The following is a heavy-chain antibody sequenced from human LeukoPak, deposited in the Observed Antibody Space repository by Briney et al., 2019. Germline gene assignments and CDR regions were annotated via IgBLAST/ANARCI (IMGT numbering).Heavy chain of an antibody. D-gene: IGHD3-22*01. CDR2: ISGSGGST. J-gene: IGHJ4*02. CDR1: GFTFSSYA. V-gene: IGHV3-23*01. CDR3: ARVYYDSSGYSVVDY. Sequence: GGSLRLSCAASGFTFSSYAMSWVRQAPGKGLEWVSAISGSGGSTYYADSVKGRFTISRDNSNNTLYLQMNSLRAEDTAVYYCARVYYDSSGYSVVDYWGQGTLVTVSS.